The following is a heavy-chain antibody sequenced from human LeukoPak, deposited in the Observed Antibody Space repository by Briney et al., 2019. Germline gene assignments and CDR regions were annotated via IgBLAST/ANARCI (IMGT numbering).Heavy chain of an antibody. CDR3: ARARTLQYYYGSGSYSGWFDP. Sequence: ETHSGARAVYGGSFSGYYWSGICQPPGKGLEWIGEINHSGSTNYNPSLKSRVTIAADTHNTQFSLKLSSATAAHTAVYYCARARTLQYYYGSGSYSGWFDPWAQRPVLPVSS. CDR2: INHSGST. D-gene: IGHD3-10*01. CDR1: GGSFSGYY. J-gene: IGHJ5*02. V-gene: IGHV4-34*01.